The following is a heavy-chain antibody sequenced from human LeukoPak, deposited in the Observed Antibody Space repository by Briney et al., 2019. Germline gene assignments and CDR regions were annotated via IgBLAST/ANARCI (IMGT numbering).Heavy chain of an antibody. Sequence: ASVKVSCKASGYTFTGYYMHWVRQAPGQGLEWMGWINPNSGGTNYAQKSQGRVTMTRDTSISTAYMELSRLRSDDTAVYYCARGSYYYDSSGYSGNWFDPWGQGTLVTVSS. CDR3: ARGSYYYDSSGYSGNWFDP. CDR1: GYTFTGYY. V-gene: IGHV1-2*02. J-gene: IGHJ5*02. D-gene: IGHD3-22*01. CDR2: INPNSGGT.